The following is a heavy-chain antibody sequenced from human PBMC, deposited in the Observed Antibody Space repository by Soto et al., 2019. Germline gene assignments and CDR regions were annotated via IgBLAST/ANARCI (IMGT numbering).Heavy chain of an antibody. J-gene: IGHJ4*02. CDR2: IWHDGSND. CDR1: GFTFSNYG. Sequence: QVQLVEFGGGVVQPGRSLRLSCAVSGFTFSNYGMHWVRQAPGKGLEWVASIWHDGSNDNYAASVRGRFTISRDNHKATPWLQMNSLRVEDRGLYYCAREGGYEEKVGQQVPDLWGQGTLVTVSS. V-gene: IGHV3-33*01. CDR3: AREGGYEEKVGQQVPDL. D-gene: IGHD1-26*01.